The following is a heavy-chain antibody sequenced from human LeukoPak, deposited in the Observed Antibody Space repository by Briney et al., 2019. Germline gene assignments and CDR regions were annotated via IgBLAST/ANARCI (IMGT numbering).Heavy chain of an antibody. CDR3: ASRDQYYGSGSYLGVDY. V-gene: IGHV1-69*01. J-gene: IGHJ4*02. CDR2: IIPIFGTA. CDR1: GGTFSSYA. Sequence: SVKVSCKASGGTFSSYAISWVRQAPGQGLEWMGGIIPIFGTANYAQKFQGRVMITADESTSTAYMELSSLRSEDTAVYYCASRDQYYGSGSYLGVDYWGQGTLVTVSS. D-gene: IGHD3-10*01.